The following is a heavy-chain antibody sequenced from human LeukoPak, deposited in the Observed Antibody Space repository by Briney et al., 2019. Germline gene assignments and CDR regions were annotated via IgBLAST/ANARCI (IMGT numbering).Heavy chain of an antibody. V-gene: IGHV4-34*01. D-gene: IGHD1-1*01. CDR2: INHSGST. CDR3: ARVELEAYFDY. Sequence: SETLSLTCAVYGGSFSGYYWSWIRQPPGKGLEWIGEINHSGSTNYNPSLKSRVTISVDTSKNQFSLKLSSVTVADTAVYYCARVELEAYFDYWGQGTLVTVSS. CDR1: GGSFSGYY. J-gene: IGHJ4*02.